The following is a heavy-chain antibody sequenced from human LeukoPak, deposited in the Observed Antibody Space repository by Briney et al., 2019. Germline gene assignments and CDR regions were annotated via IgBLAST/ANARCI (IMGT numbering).Heavy chain of an antibody. CDR2: IRSKAYGGTT. V-gene: IGHV3-49*04. CDR3: TRTAFYYDILTGYSAGAAFDI. Sequence: GGSLRLSCTASGFTFGDYAVSWVRQAPGKGLEWVGFIRSKAYGGTTEYAASVKGRFTISRDDSKSIAYLQMNSLKTEDTAVYYCTRTAFYYDILTGYSAGAAFDIWGQGTMVTVSS. D-gene: IGHD3-9*01. CDR1: GFTFGDYA. J-gene: IGHJ3*02.